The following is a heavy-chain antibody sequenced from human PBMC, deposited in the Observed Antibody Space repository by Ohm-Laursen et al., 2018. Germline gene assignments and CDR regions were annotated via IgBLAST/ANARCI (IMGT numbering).Heavy chain of an antibody. CDR1: GFTFSNAW. Sequence: SLRLSCTASGFTFSNAWMSWVRQAPGKGLEWVGRIKSKTDGGITDYAAPVKGRFTISRDDSKNTLYLQMNSLKTEDTAVYYCTTDLVGATDYYYYGMDVWGQGTTVTVSS. CDR2: IKSKTDGGIT. V-gene: IGHV3-15*01. J-gene: IGHJ6*02. D-gene: IGHD1-26*01. CDR3: TTDLVGATDYYYYGMDV.